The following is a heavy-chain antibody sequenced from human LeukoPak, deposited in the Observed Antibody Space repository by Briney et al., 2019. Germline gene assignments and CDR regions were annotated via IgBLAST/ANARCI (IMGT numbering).Heavy chain of an antibody. D-gene: IGHD6-13*01. V-gene: IGHV4-59*01. CDR2: IYYSGST. J-gene: IGHJ6*02. CDR1: GGSISSYY. Sequence: SETLSLTCAVSGGSISSYYWSWIRQPSGKALQWIDYIYYSGSTNYNPSLKSRVTISVDTSKNQFSLKLSSVTAADTAVYYCARDVRIAAAGTYYYYGMDVWGQGTTVTVSS. CDR3: ARDVRIAAAGTYYYYGMDV.